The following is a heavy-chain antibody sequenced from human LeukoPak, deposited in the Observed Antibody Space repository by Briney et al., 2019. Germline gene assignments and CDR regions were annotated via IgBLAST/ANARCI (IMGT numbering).Heavy chain of an antibody. CDR1: GFTVSTNY. V-gene: IGHV3-53*01. CDR3: VKNMVRGVVGSDI. J-gene: IGHJ3*02. Sequence: GGSLRLSCAASGFTVSTNYMSWVRQAPGKGLEWVSVLYSGGSTYYADSVRGRFTISRDNFKNTLYLQMNSLRAEDTAVYYCVKNMVRGVVGSDIWGQGTMVTVSS. CDR2: LYSGGST. D-gene: IGHD3-10*01.